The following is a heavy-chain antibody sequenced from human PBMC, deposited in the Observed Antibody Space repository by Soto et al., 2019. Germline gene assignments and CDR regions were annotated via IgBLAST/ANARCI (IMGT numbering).Heavy chain of an antibody. CDR1: GFTFSSYS. D-gene: IGHD2-2*03. CDR3: ARDRLDKMARPTHWFDP. CDR2: ISSSSSYI. J-gene: IGHJ5*02. Sequence: GGSLRLSCAASGFTFSSYSMNWVRQAPGKGLEWVSSISSSSSYIYYADSVKGRFTISRDNAKNSLYLQMNSLRAEDTAVYYCARDRLDKMARPTHWFDPWGQGTQVIVSS. V-gene: IGHV3-21*01.